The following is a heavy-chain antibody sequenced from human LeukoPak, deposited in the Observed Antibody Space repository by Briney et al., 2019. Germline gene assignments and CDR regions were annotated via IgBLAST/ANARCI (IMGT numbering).Heavy chain of an antibody. J-gene: IGHJ4*02. D-gene: IGHD3-16*01. CDR3: AKDLNRMITSGDPFDY. CDR2: ISGRGGST. Sequence: GGSLRLSCAASGFTFSSYGLSWVRQAPGKGLEWVSAISGRGGSTYYADSVKGRFTISRDNSKNTLYLQMNSLRAEDTAVYYCAKDLNRMITSGDPFDYWGQGTLVTVSS. CDR1: GFTFSSYG. V-gene: IGHV3-23*01.